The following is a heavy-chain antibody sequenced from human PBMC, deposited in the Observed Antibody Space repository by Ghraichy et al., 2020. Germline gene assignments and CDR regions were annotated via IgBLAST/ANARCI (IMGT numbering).Heavy chain of an antibody. Sequence: GGSLRLSCAASGFTFDDYAMHWVRQAPGKGLEWVSGISWNSGSIGYADSVKGRFTISRDNAKNSLYLQMNSLRAEDTALYYCAKAIAVAGHYYGIDVWGQGTTVTVSS. CDR3: AKAIAVAGHYYGIDV. CDR2: ISWNSGSI. V-gene: IGHV3-9*01. D-gene: IGHD6-19*01. J-gene: IGHJ6*02. CDR1: GFTFDDYA.